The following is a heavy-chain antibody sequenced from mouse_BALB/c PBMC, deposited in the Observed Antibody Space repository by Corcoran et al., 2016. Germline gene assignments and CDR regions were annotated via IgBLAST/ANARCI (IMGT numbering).Heavy chain of an antibody. D-gene: IGHD2-3*01. CDR1: GFSLSTSGMG. J-gene: IGHJ3*01. CDR2: IWWDDDK. Sequence: QVTLKESGPGILQPSQTLSLTCSFSGFSLSTSGMGVGWIRQPSGKGLEWLAHIWWDDDKYYHTALKSGLTISKYTSKNQVFRKLASVDTVDTATYDGARSDGYYPWFDYWGQGTLVTVSA. CDR3: ARSDGYYPWFDY. V-gene: IGHV8-8*01.